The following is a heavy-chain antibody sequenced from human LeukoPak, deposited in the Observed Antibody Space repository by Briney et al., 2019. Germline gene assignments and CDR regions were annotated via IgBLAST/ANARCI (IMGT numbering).Heavy chain of an antibody. CDR3: AKGGGIVVVPAAYRNWFDP. D-gene: IGHD2-2*01. Sequence: GGSLRLSCAASGFTFSSYGMHWVRQAPGKGLEWVANINEDGSAKSYVDSVKGRFTISRDNTRNSLYLQITGLRAEDTAVYYCAKGGGIVVVPAAYRNWFDPWGQGTLVTVSS. CDR2: INEDGSAK. J-gene: IGHJ5*02. CDR1: GFTFSSYG. V-gene: IGHV3-7*01.